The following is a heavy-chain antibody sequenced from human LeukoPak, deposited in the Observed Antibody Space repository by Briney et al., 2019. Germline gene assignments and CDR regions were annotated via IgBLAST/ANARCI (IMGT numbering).Heavy chain of an antibody. D-gene: IGHD3-10*01. J-gene: IGHJ4*02. V-gene: IGHV4-38-2*02. Sequence: SETQSLTCTVSGYSISSGYYWGWIRQPPGKGLEWIGSIYHSGSTYYNPSLKSRVTISVDTSKNQFSLKLSSVTAADTAVYYCARLGYYGSGSYYTPFDYWGQGTLVTVSS. CDR1: GYSISSGYY. CDR2: IYHSGST. CDR3: ARLGYYGSGSYYTPFDY.